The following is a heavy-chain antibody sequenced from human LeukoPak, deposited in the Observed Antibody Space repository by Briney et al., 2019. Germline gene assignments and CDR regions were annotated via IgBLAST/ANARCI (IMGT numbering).Heavy chain of an antibody. Sequence: PSETLSLTCTVSGGSISSYYWSWIRQPPGKGLEWIGYIYCSGSTNYNPSLKSRVTISVDTSKNQFSLKLSSVTAADTAVYYCATQRRIVATTYFDYWGQGTLVTVSS. CDR3: ATQRRIVATTYFDY. V-gene: IGHV4-59*01. CDR2: IYCSGST. CDR1: GGSISSYY. D-gene: IGHD5-12*01. J-gene: IGHJ4*02.